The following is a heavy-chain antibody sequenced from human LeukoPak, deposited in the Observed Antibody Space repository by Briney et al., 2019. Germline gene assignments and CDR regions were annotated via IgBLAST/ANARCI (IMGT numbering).Heavy chain of an antibody. J-gene: IGHJ3*02. CDR2: IYYSGST. V-gene: IGHV4-59*01. CDR1: GGSISSYY. CDR3: AGRDGYNSNAFDI. D-gene: IGHD5-24*01. Sequence: SETLSLTCTVSGGSISSYYWSCIRQPPGKGREGIGYIYYSGSTNYNPSLKRRVTIPVGTSENQFSLKLSSVTAADTAVYYCAGRDGYNSNAFDIWGQGTMVTVSS.